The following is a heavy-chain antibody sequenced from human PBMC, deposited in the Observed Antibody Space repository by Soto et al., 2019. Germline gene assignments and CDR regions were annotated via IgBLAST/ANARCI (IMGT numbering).Heavy chain of an antibody. CDR3: AIQVYTLVTPIDV. Sequence: EVQLVEAGGGLVQPGGSLRLSCAASGFTFSAYSMNWVRQAPGKGLEWVSYISGNNANIYYADSVRGRCSISRDNAKRSLYQQMDSMRDEDTAVYYCAIQVYTLVTPIDVRGQGTLVTVSS. J-gene: IGHJ4*02. V-gene: IGHV3-48*02. D-gene: IGHD3-16*01. CDR2: ISGNNANI. CDR1: GFTFSAYS.